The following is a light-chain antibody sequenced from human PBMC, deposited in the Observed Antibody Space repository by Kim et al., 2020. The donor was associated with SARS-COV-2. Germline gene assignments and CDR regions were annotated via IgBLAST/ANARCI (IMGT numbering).Light chain of an antibody. CDR2: RNN. Sequence: QARLTQPPSVSKGLRQTATLTCTGNSNNVGNQGAAWLQQHQGHPPKLLSYRNNNRPSGISERLSASRSGNTASLTITGLQPEDEADYYCSAWDSSLSALVFGGGTKLTVL. V-gene: IGLV10-54*01. CDR3: SAWDSSLSALV. J-gene: IGLJ3*02. CDR1: SNNVGNQG.